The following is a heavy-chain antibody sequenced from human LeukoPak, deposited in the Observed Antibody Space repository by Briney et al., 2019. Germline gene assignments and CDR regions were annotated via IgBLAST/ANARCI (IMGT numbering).Heavy chain of an antibody. CDR1: GCTFSSYA. CDR3: ARTMVRASSFGELSCAFDI. Sequence: SVKVSCKASGCTFSSYAISWVRQAPGQGLEWVGVIIPIFGTANYAQKFQGRVTITADKSTSTATMELSSLRSEDTAVYYCARTMVRASSFGELSCAFDIWGQGTMVTVSS. V-gene: IGHV1-69*06. D-gene: IGHD3-16*02. CDR2: IIPIFGTA. J-gene: IGHJ3*02.